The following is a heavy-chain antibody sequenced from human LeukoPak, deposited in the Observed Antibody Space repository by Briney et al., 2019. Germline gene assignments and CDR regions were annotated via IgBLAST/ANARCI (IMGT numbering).Heavy chain of an antibody. CDR3: ARALWFGELFNNWFDP. CDR1: GGSISSGSYY. D-gene: IGHD3-10*01. Sequence: SQTLSLTCTVSGGSISSGSYYWSWIRQPAGKGLEWIGRIYTSGSTNYNPSLKSRVTISVDTSKNQFSLTLSSVTAAHTAVYYCARALWFGELFNNWFDPWGQGTLVTVSS. J-gene: IGHJ5*02. V-gene: IGHV4-61*02. CDR2: IYTSGST.